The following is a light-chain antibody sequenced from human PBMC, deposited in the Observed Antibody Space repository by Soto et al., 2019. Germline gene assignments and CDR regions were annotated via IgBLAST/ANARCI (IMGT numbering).Light chain of an antibody. CDR3: QQYDNLLT. CDR1: QDISNY. CDR2: DAS. Sequence: DIQMTQSPSTLSASFGDRVTITCQASQDISNYLNWYQQKPGKAPKLLIYDASNLETGVPSRFSGSGSGTDFTFTISSLQPEDIATYYCQQYDNLLTFGQGTKVDIK. J-gene: IGKJ1*01. V-gene: IGKV1-33*01.